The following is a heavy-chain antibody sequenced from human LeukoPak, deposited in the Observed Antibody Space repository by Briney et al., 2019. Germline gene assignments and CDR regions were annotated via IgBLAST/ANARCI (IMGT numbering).Heavy chain of an antibody. CDR1: GGSISSGSYY. CDR2: IYYSGST. D-gene: IGHD3-22*01. J-gene: IGHJ4*02. V-gene: IGHV4-39*01. CDR3: ARTFYYDSSGYYSLFY. Sequence: PSETLSLTCTVSGGSISSGSYYWGWIRQPPGKGLEWIGSIYYSGSTYYNPSLKSRVTISVDTSKNQFSLKLSSVTAADTAVYYRARTFYYDSSGYYSLFYWGQGTLVTVSS.